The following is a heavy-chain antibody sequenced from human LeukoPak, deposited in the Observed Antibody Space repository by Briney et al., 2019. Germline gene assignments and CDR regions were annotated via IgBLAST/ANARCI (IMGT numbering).Heavy chain of an antibody. J-gene: IGHJ4*02. Sequence: ASVKVSCKAFGYTFTSNYMHWVRQAPGQGPEWMGVISPSGGSTTYAQKFQGRVTLTRDMSTSTDYLELSSLRSEDTAVYYCARDKYGGGKFDYWGQGTLVTVSS. D-gene: IGHD4-23*01. V-gene: IGHV1-46*01. CDR3: ARDKYGGGKFDY. CDR2: ISPSGGST. CDR1: GYTFTSNY.